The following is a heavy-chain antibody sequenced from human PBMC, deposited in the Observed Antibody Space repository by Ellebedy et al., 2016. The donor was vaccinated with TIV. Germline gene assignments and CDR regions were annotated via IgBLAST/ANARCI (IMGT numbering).Heavy chain of an antibody. CDR1: GLPLSSYA. J-gene: IGHJ4*02. D-gene: IGHD3-10*01. Sequence: GESLKISCGASGLPLSSYALTWVRQAPGKGLEWVSAIRSGGDDIKYADSVKGRFIISRDNSKNTLYLRMDSLRVDDTAIYYCATLGYGSGRFDYWGRGTLVTVSS. CDR2: IRSGGDDI. V-gene: IGHV3-23*01. CDR3: ATLGYGSGRFDY.